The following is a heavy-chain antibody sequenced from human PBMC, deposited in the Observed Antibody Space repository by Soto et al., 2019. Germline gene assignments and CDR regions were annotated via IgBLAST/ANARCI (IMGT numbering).Heavy chain of an antibody. CDR1: GYTFTNYA. V-gene: IGHV1-3*01. J-gene: IGHJ4*02. D-gene: IGHD3-3*02. CDR2: ISVGNGNT. Sequence: ASVKVSCKASGYTFTNYAIHWVRQAPGQRLEWMGRISVGNGNTKYSQKLQDRVTITRDTTASTAYVELSSLRSEDTAVYYCGRAHVHSSNLDSWGQGTLVTLSS. CDR3: GRAHVHSSNLDS.